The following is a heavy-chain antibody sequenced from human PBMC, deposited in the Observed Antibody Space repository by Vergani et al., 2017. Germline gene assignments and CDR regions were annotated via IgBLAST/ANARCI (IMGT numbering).Heavy chain of an antibody. J-gene: IGHJ4*02. Sequence: EVQLVESGGGLVQPGRSLRLSCAASGFTFDDYAMHWVRQAPGKGLEWVSGISWNSGSIGYADSVKGRFTISRDNSKNTLYLQMNSLRAEDTAVYYCAPSASVEMATTIGAYWGQGTLVTVSS. CDR2: ISWNSGSI. D-gene: IGHD5-24*01. V-gene: IGHV3-9*01. CDR1: GFTFDDYA. CDR3: APSASVEMATTIGAY.